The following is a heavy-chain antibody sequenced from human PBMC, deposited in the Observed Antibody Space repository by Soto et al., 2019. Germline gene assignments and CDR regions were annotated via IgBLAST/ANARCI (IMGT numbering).Heavy chain of an antibody. CDR2: IYYSGST. CDR3: ARDRGDIVVVPAPRPIWDDAFDI. J-gene: IGHJ3*02. D-gene: IGHD2-2*02. CDR1: GGSISSYY. V-gene: IGHV4-59*01. Sequence: SATLSLTCTVSGGSISSYYWSWIRQPPGKGLEWIGYIYYSGSTNYNPSLKSRVTISVDTSKNQFSLKLSSVTAADTAVYYCARDRGDIVVVPAPRPIWDDAFDIWGQGTMVTVSS.